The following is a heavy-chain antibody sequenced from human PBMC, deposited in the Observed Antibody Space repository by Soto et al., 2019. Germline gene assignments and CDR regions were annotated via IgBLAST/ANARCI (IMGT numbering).Heavy chain of an antibody. Sequence: VQLQESGPGLVKPSETLSLTCDVYAVSIPSHYWYWIRQSPRMVLELIGSTYVTASANYNPSLKRSSTISLDPSKDPVSLNLGAVSAADAAVYYCAMDLRARGWFDPWGPVTLVTVTS. CDR1: AVSIPSHY. D-gene: IGHD2-2*03. J-gene: IGHJ5*02. V-gene: IGHV4-59*11. CDR2: TYVTASA. CDR3: AMDLRARGWFDP.